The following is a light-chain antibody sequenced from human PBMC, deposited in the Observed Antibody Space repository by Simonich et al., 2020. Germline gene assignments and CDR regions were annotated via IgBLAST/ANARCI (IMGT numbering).Light chain of an antibody. CDR3: QQANSFPFT. CDR2: AAS. CDR1: QGISSY. V-gene: IGKV1-9*01. Sequence: DIQLTQSPSFLSASVGDKVTIPCRASQGISSYLAWYQQKPGKSPKLLIYAASTLQSGVPSRFSGSGSGTDFTLTISSLQPEDFATYYCQQANSFPFTFGGGTKVEIK. J-gene: IGKJ4*01.